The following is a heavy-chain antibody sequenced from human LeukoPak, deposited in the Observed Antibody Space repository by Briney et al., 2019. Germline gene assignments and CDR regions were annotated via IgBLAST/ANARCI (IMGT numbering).Heavy chain of an antibody. CDR2: ISYDGSNI. D-gene: IGHD1-1*01. Sequence: GGSLRLSCAASGFTFSSYAMHWVRQAPGKGLEWVAVISYDGSNIYYADSVKGRFTISRDNSKNTLYLQMNSLRAEDTAVYYCARAGYGFYYYYMDVWGKGTTVTVSS. CDR3: ARAGYGFYYYYMDV. V-gene: IGHV3-30*04. J-gene: IGHJ6*03. CDR1: GFTFSSYA.